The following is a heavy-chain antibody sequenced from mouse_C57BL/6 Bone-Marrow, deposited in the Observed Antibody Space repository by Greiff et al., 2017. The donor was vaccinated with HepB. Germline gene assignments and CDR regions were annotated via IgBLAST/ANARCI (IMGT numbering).Heavy chain of an antibody. CDR2: IYPGDGDT. V-gene: IGHV1-82*01. Sequence: VQVVESGPELVKPGASVKISCKASGYAFSSSWMNWVKQRPGKGLEWIGRIYPGDGDTNYNGKFKGKATLTADKSSSTAYMQLSSLTSEDSAVYFCARSDPYYFDYWGQGTTLTVSS. CDR3: ARSDPYYFDY. CDR1: GYAFSSSW. J-gene: IGHJ2*01.